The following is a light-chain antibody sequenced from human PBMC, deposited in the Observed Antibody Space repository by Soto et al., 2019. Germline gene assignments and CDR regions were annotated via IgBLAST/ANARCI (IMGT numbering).Light chain of an antibody. CDR3: QQYGSSPPIT. CDR2: GAS. CDR1: QSVSSSY. V-gene: IGKV3-20*01. J-gene: IGKJ5*01. Sequence: EIVLTQSPGTLSLSPGERATLSCRASQSVSSSYLAWYQQKPGQAPRLLIYGASSRATGIPDRLSGSGSGTDFTLTISRLEPEDFAVYYCQQYGSSPPITFGQGTRPEIK.